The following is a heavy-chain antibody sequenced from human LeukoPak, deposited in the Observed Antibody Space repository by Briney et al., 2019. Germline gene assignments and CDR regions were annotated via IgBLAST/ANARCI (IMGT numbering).Heavy chain of an antibody. V-gene: IGHV1-18*01. CDR3: ARGIRMYSGSYYPLDAFDI. CDR2: ISAYNGNT. CDR1: GYTFTSYG. D-gene: IGHD1-26*01. Sequence: ASVKVSCKASGYTFTSYGISWVRQAPGQGLEWMGWISAYNGNTNYAQKLQGRVTMTTDTSTSTAYMELRSLRSDDTAVYYCARGIRMYSGSYYPLDAFDIWGQGTMVTVSS. J-gene: IGHJ3*02.